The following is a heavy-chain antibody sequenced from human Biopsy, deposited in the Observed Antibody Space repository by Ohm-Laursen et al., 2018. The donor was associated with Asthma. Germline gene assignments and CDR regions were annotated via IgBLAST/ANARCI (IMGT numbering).Heavy chain of an antibody. CDR2: INPSGGST. CDR3: ARAGALIVGATMGY. V-gene: IGHV1-46*01. Sequence: ASVKVSCKASGCTFTSYGISWVRQAPGQGLEWMGIINPSGGSTSYAQKFQGRVTMTRDTSTSTVYMELSSLRSEDTAVYYCARAGALIVGATMGYWGQGTLVTVSS. D-gene: IGHD1-26*01. CDR1: GCTFTSYG. J-gene: IGHJ4*02.